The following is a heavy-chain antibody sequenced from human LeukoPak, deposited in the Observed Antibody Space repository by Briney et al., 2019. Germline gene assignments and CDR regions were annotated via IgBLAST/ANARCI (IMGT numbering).Heavy chain of an antibody. J-gene: IGHJ4*02. V-gene: IGHV3-23*01. CDR2: VSGGGHNT. CDR3: AKDRSSWYYPFDS. CDR1: GFSLRSYA. Sequence: GGSLRLSCAASGFSLRSYAMHWVRQAPGKGLEWVSVVSGGGHNTYYADSVKGRFTMSRDNSKRTVYLQMNSLRAEDTAVYYCAKDRSSWYYPFDSWGQGTLVTVSS. D-gene: IGHD3-3*01.